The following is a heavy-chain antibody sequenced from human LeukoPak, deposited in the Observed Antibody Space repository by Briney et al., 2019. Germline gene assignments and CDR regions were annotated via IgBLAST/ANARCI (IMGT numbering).Heavy chain of an antibody. J-gene: IGHJ4*02. CDR3: ARVPTAAAGQGIDY. V-gene: IGHV3-74*01. CDR2: IRGDATGS. Sequence: GGSLRLSCAASGFTFSSYWMHWVRQAPGKGLVWVSRIRGDATGSNYADSVKGRFTISRDNAKNTVYLQMNSLRAEDTAVYYCARVPTAAAGQGIDYWGQGTLVTVSS. D-gene: IGHD6-13*01. CDR1: GFTFSSYW.